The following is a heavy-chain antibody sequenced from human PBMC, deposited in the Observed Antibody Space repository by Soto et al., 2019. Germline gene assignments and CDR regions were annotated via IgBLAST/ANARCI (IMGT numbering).Heavy chain of an antibody. J-gene: IGHJ4*02. CDR2: ISYSGGGST. D-gene: IGHD6-6*01. V-gene: IGHV4-31*03. CDR3: ARESVAALYYFDY. CDR1: GGSISSGDYF. Sequence: QVQLQESGPGLVRPSQTLSLTCTVSGGSISSGDYFWSWVRQHPGKGLEWIGYISYSGGGSTYYNPSLKSRATISVDSSKNQFSLKLNSVTAADTAVYYCARESVAALYYFDYWGRGTLVTVSS.